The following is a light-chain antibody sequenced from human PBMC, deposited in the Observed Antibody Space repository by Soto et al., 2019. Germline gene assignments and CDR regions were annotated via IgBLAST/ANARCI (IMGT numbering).Light chain of an antibody. CDR2: AVS. V-gene: IGLV2-14*03. J-gene: IGLJ1*01. Sequence: QSVLTQPASVSGSPGQSITISCTGTSSDVGNHDYVSWYQQYPGKAPKLMIHAVSRRPSEVSNGFSGSKSGNTASLTISGLQAEEEADYYCTSYTPSSTYVFGTGTKLTVL. CDR3: TSYTPSSTYV. CDR1: SSDVGNHDY.